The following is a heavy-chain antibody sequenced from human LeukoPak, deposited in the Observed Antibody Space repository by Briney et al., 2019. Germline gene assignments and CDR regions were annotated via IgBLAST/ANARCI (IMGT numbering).Heavy chain of an antibody. D-gene: IGHD6-19*01. Sequence: GGSLRLSCAASGFTFSSYAMHWVRQAPGKGPEWVAVISYDGSNKYYADSVKGRFTISRDNSKNTLYLQMNSLRAEDTAVYYCAPSGIVPTGYSSGRHYYYGMDVWGKGTTVTVSS. CDR2: ISYDGSNK. V-gene: IGHV3-30*04. CDR1: GFTFSSYA. CDR3: APSGIVPTGYSSGRHYYYGMDV. J-gene: IGHJ6*04.